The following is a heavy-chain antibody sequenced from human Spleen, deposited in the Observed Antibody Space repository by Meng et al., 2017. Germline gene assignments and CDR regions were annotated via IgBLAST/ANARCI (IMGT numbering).Heavy chain of an antibody. V-gene: IGHV3-73*01. Sequence: GESLKISCAVSGVTFSGSDIHWVRQASGKGLEWVGRIETKPNNYATSYAASVRGRFTISRDDSKNTAYLEMNSLKTEDTALYYCARSPIDKYDLSALPLDYWGQGTLVTVSS. J-gene: IGHJ4*02. CDR2: IETKPNNYAT. D-gene: IGHD3-22*01. CDR1: GVTFSGSD. CDR3: ARSPIDKYDLSALPLDY.